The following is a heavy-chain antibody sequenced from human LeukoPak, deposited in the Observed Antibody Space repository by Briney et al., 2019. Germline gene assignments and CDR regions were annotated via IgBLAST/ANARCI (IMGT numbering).Heavy chain of an antibody. J-gene: IGHJ4*02. Sequence: QSGGSLRLSCAASGFTFSTHAMSWVRQAPGKGLEWVSAISGSGGSTYYADSVKGRFTISRDNSKNTLYLQMNSLRAEDTAVYYCAKYHGAPFAYCSSTSCYLDYWGQGTLVTVSS. V-gene: IGHV3-23*01. CDR1: GFTFSTHA. D-gene: IGHD2-2*01. CDR2: ISGSGGST. CDR3: AKYHGAPFAYCSSTSCYLDY.